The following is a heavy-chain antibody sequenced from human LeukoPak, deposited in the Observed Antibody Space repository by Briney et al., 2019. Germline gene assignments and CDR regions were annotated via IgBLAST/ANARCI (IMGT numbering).Heavy chain of an antibody. CDR2: IYYSGST. CDR3: AGQLWFGELF. J-gene: IGHJ4*02. CDR1: GGSISSSSYY. D-gene: IGHD3-10*01. V-gene: IGHV4-39*01. Sequence: PSETLSLTCTVSGGSISSSSYYWGWIRQPPGKGLEWIGSIYYSGSTYYNPSLKSRVTISVDTSKNQFSLKLSSVTAADTAVYYCAGQLWFGELFWGQGTLVTVSS.